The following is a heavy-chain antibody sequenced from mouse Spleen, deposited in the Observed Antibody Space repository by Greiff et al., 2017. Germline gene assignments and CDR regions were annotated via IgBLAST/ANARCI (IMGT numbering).Heavy chain of an antibody. CDR2: IDPETGGT. CDR1: GYTFTDYE. J-gene: IGHJ2*01. D-gene: IGHD2-4*01. Sequence: VQLQQSGAELVRPGASVTLSCKASGYTFTDYEMHWVKQTPVHGLEWIGAIDPETGGTAYNQKFKGKAILTADKSSSTAYMELRSLTSEDSAVYYCTRHYDYHFDYWGQGTTLTVSS. V-gene: IGHV1-15*01. CDR3: TRHYDYHFDY.